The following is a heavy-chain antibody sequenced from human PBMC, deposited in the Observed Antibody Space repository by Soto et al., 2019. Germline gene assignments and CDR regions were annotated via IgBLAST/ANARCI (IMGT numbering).Heavy chain of an antibody. J-gene: IGHJ6*02. V-gene: IGHV3-33*01. Sequence: PGGSLRLSCAASGFTLSSYGMHWVRQAPGKGLEWVAVIWYDGSNKYYADSVKGRFTISRDNSKNTLYLQMNSLRAEDTAVYYCARGVAAPPRYYYYGMDVWGQGTTVTVSS. CDR2: IWYDGSNK. D-gene: IGHD6-25*01. CDR3: ARGVAAPPRYYYYGMDV. CDR1: GFTLSSYG.